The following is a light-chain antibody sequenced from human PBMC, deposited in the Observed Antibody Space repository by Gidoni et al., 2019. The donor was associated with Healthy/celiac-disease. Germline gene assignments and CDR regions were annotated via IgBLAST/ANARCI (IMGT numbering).Light chain of an antibody. Sequence: DIQLTQSPSFLSASVGDRVTITCRASQGISSYLAWYQQKPGKAPKLLIYAASTLQSGVPSRFSGSGSGTEFTLTISSLQPEDFATYYCQQLNSYFRSAFGGGTKVEIK. V-gene: IGKV1-9*01. CDR2: AAS. CDR1: QGISSY. CDR3: QQLNSYFRSA. J-gene: IGKJ4*01.